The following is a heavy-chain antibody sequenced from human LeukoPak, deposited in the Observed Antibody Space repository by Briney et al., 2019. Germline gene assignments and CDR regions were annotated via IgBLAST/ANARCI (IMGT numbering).Heavy chain of an antibody. CDR1: GFTFSSYA. Sequence: GGSLRLSGAASGFTFSSYAMSWVRQAPGKGLKGVTAIGGSGGSTYYADSVKGRFTVSRDNSKNTLYLQMNSLRAEDTAVYYCAKDSMGSSGWYGTFDIWGQGTMVTVSS. V-gene: IGHV3-23*01. J-gene: IGHJ3*02. CDR2: IGGSGGST. CDR3: AKDSMGSSGWYGTFDI. D-gene: IGHD6-19*01.